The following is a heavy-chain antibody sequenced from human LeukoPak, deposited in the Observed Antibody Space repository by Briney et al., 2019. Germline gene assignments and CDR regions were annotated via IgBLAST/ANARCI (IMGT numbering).Heavy chain of an antibody. CDR3: ARVPGGLEWADFDY. Sequence: GGSLRLSCAASGFTFSSYAMSWVRQAPGKGLEWVSAISGSGGSTYYADSVKGRFTISRDNSKNSLYLHMSSLRAEDTAVYYCARVPGGLEWADFDYWGQGTLVTVSS. V-gene: IGHV3-23*01. CDR1: GFTFSSYA. J-gene: IGHJ4*02. D-gene: IGHD3-3*01. CDR2: ISGSGGST.